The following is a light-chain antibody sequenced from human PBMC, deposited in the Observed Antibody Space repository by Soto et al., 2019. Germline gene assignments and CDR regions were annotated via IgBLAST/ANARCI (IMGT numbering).Light chain of an antibody. CDR2: DVT. V-gene: IGLV2-11*01. J-gene: IGLJ2*01. CDR1: SSDIGRYDY. CDR3: CSYAGSFSV. Sequence: QSVLTQPSSVSGSPGQSVTISCTGTSSDIGRYDYVSWYQQHPGKAPKLIINDVTKRPSGVPDRLSGSKSGNTASLTISGLQAEDEADYYCCSYAGSFSVFGGGTKLTVL.